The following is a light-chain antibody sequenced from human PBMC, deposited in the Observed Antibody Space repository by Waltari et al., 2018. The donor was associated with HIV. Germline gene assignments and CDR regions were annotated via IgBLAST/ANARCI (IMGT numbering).Light chain of an antibody. CDR3: CSFVGSYSYV. J-gene: IGLJ1*01. V-gene: IGLV2-11*02. CDR1: SGALHGSSF. Sequence: QSALTQPRSVSGSPGQSVTPSCTGSSGALHGSSFVSWSQQHPGEAPKVVIYDVTKRPSGVPVRFSGSRSGNTASLTISGLQAEDEADYFCCSFVGSYSYVFGTGTKVTVL. CDR2: DVT.